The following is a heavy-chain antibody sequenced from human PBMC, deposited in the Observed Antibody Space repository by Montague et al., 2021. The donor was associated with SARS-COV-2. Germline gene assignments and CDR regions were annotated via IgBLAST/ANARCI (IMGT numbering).Heavy chain of an antibody. D-gene: IGHD2-2*01. Sequence: SETLSLTCTVSGGSVSSSPYYWGWIRQPPGRGLEWVGSISYSGRTYLSPSLKSRVTMSVDKSNNQLSLRLTSVTAADTAVYYCARVCPNAWRQLDCWGQGILVTVSS. CDR3: ARVCPNAWRQLDC. J-gene: IGHJ4*02. CDR2: ISYSGRT. V-gene: IGHV4-39*07. CDR1: GGSVSSSPYY.